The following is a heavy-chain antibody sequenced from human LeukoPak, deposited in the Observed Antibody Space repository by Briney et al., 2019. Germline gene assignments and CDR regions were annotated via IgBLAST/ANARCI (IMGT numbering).Heavy chain of an antibody. Sequence: SETLSLTCSVSGGSVSIRSHYWGWIRQSPGKGLEWIGTIYYSGTTFYNPSLQSRVSISVDTSRDQFSLRLNSVTAADTAVYYCGRRNDYDFWSGNQYYFDYWGLGTLVIVSS. V-gene: IGHV4-39*01. D-gene: IGHD3-3*01. CDR2: IYYSGTT. CDR3: GRRNDYDFWSGNQYYFDY. J-gene: IGHJ4*02. CDR1: GGSVSIRSHY.